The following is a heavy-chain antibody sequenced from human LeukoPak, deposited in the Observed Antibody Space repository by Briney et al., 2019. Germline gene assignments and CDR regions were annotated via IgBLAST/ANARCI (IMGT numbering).Heavy chain of an antibody. CDR2: IYSGGST. J-gene: IGHJ4*02. CDR1: EFSVGSNY. V-gene: IGHV3-66*01. CDR3: AKDEGDGYNAGNY. D-gene: IGHD5-24*01. Sequence: GGSLRLSCAASEFSVGSNYMTWVRQAPGKGLEWVSLIYSGGSTYYADSVKGRFTISRDNSKNTLYLQMNSLRAEDTAVYYCAKDEGDGYNAGNYWGQGTLVTVSS.